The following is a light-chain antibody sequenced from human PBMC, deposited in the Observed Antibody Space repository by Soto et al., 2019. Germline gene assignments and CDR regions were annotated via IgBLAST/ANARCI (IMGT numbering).Light chain of an antibody. V-gene: IGKV1-8*01. CDR1: QGISSY. CDR2: AAS. J-gene: IGKJ3*01. CDR3: QQYYSYPQT. Sequence: AIRMTQSPSSLSASTGDRVTITCRASQGISSYLAWYQQKPGKAPKLLIYAASTLQSGVPSRFSGSGSGTDFTLTISCLQSEDCATYSCQQYYSYPQTFGPGTKVDIK.